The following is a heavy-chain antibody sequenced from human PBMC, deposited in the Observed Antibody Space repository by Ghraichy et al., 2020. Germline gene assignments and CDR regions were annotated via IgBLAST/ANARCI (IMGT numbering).Heavy chain of an antibody. Sequence: SETLSLTCTVSGGSISSSSYYWGWIRQPPGKGLEWIGSIYYSGSTYYNPSLKSRVTISVDTSKNQFSLKLSSVTAADTAVYYCARHVFSWFGELLQPNHDYWGQGTLVTVSS. J-gene: IGHJ4*02. D-gene: IGHD3-10*01. V-gene: IGHV4-39*07. CDR3: ARHVFSWFGELLQPNHDY. CDR2: IYYSGST. CDR1: GGSISSSSYY.